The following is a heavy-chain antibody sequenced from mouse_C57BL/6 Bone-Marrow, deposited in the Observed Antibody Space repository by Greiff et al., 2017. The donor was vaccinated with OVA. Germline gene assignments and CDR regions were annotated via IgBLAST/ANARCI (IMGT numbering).Heavy chain of an antibody. Sequence: QVQLQQSGAELVRPRTSVKVSCKASGYAFTNYLIEWVKQRPGQGLEWIGVINPGSGGTNYNEKFKGKATLTADKSSSTAYMQLSSLTSEDSAVYFCARRKTYDGYYYFDYWGQGTTLTVSS. CDR2: INPGSGGT. D-gene: IGHD2-3*01. V-gene: IGHV1-54*01. CDR3: ARRKTYDGYYYFDY. CDR1: GYAFTNYL. J-gene: IGHJ2*01.